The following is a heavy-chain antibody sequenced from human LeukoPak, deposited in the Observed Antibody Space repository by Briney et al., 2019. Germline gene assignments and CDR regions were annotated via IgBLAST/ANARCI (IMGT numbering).Heavy chain of an antibody. CDR3: ARAPNGFGAFDI. CDR1: GGPLSPYY. D-gene: IGHD2-8*01. J-gene: IGHJ3*02. CDR2: IYYSGST. Sequence: PSETLSLTCTVSGGPLSPYYWSWIRQPPGKGLEWIGYIYYSGSTSYNPSLKSRVTISVDTSKNQFSLKLSSVTAADTAVYYCARAPNGFGAFDIWGPGTMVTVSS. V-gene: IGHV4-59*08.